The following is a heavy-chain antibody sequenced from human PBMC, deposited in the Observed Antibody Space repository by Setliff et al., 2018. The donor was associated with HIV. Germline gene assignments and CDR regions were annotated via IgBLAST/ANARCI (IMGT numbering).Heavy chain of an antibody. CDR2: IYFSGHT. D-gene: IGHD3-10*01. J-gene: IGHJ6*02. CDR1: GGSISSSNW. V-gene: IGHV4-4*02. CDR3: ARVRGRYYYHYAMDV. Sequence: SETLSLTCAVSGGSISSSNWWSWVRQPPGKGLEWIGEIYFSGHTNYNPSLKSRVTLSLDNSKNQFSLKLISVTAADTAVYYCARVRGRYYYHYAMDVWGQGTTVTVSS.